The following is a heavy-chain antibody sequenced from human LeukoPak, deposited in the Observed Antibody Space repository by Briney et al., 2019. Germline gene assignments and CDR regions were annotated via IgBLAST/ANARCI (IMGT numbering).Heavy chain of an antibody. CDR1: GYTFTSYA. D-gene: IGHD3-10*01. CDR2: INAGNGNT. J-gene: IGHJ5*02. CDR3: ARGKFGESLYWFDP. Sequence: ASVKVSCKASGYTFTSYAMHWVRQAPGQRLESMGWINAGNGNTEYPQNFQGRVTITRDTSASTAYMELSSLRSEDTAVYYCARGKFGESLYWFDPWGQGTLVTVSS. V-gene: IGHV1-3*01.